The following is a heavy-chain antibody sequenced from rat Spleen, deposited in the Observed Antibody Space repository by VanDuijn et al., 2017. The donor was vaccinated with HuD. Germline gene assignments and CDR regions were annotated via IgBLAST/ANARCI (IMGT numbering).Heavy chain of an antibody. CDR3: ARYGGYNFDY. CDR1: GDSITSHY. CDR2: ISYSGST. D-gene: IGHD2-3*01. Sequence: EVQLQESGPGLVKPSQSLSLSCSVTGDSITSHYWGWIRKFPGNKMEWMGYISYSGSTSHNPFIKSRISIARDTSKNQFFLQLTSVATEDTATYYCARYGGYNFDYWGQGVMVT. J-gene: IGHJ2*01. V-gene: IGHV3-1*01.